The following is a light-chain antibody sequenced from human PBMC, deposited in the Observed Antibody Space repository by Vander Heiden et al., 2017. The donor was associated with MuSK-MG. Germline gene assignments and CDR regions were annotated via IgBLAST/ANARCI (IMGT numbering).Light chain of an antibody. CDR1: SGSIASNY. Sequence: NFMLTQPHSASESPGKTGTISCTRSSGSIASNYVQWYQQRPGRSPTTVIYEDNQRPSGVPDRFSGSIDSSSNSASLTISGLKTEDEADYYCQSYDSSNVVFGGGTKLTVL. CDR3: QSYDSSNVV. V-gene: IGLV6-57*01. CDR2: EDN. J-gene: IGLJ2*01.